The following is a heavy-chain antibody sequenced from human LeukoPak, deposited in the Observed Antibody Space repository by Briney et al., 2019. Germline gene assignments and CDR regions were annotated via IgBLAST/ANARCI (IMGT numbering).Heavy chain of an antibody. V-gene: IGHV1-2*02. CDR1: GYTFTAYY. D-gene: IGHD6-13*01. CDR2: INPNNGDT. J-gene: IGHJ4*02. CDR3: AMSSYTSTWAGTY. Sequence: ASVKVSCKASGYTFTAYYLHWVRQAPGQGLEWMGWINPNNGDTDYAQKFQGRVTMTRNTSITTGYVELSSLRSHDTAVYYCAMSSYTSTWAGTYWGQGTLVIVSS.